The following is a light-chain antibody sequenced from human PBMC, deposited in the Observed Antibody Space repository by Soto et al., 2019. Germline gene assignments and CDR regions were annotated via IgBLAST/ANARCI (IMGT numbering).Light chain of an antibody. CDR3: QGYNSAPRP. CDR1: QGIREY. J-gene: IGKJ1*01. CDR2: GAS. V-gene: IGKV1-27*01. Sequence: DTQVTQSPSSLSASIGDRVTITCRTSQGIREYLAWYQHKPGKSPKLLIYGASTLQSGVPSRFSGSGSGTDFTLSINNLQPEDIATYYCQGYNSAPRPFGQGTKVNI.